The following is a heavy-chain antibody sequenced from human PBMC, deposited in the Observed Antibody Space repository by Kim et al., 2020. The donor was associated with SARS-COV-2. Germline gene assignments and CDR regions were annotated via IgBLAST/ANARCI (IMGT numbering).Heavy chain of an antibody. V-gene: IGHV3-21*04. CDR1: GFDYGNYI. D-gene: IGHD3-10*01. Sequence: GGSLRLSCAASGFDYGNYIMNWVRQVPGKGLEWVSSISTDGSSTHYAPSVKGRFTISRDNAKNSLSLQMDSLRAEDTAIYYCARDRASITVVRGVIGDWGQGSQVTVSS. J-gene: IGHJ4*02. CDR2: ISTDGSST. CDR3: ARDRASITVVRGVIGD.